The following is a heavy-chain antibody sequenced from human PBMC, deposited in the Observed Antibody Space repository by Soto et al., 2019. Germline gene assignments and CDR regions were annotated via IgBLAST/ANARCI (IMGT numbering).Heavy chain of an antibody. CDR1: GGSMNNNF. V-gene: IGHV4-59*12. CDR3: ARARLDILTGYFYYYGMDV. J-gene: IGHJ6*02. D-gene: IGHD3-9*01. Sequence: PSETLSLTCTVSGGSMNNNFWTWIRQTPGKGLEWIGYISYSGSTNYNPSLQSRLTISVDKSKNQFSLKLSSVTAADTAVYYCARARLDILTGYFYYYGMDVWGQGTTVTVSS. CDR2: ISYSGST.